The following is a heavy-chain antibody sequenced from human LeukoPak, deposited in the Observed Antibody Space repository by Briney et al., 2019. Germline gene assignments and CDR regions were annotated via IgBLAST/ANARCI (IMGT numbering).Heavy chain of an antibody. D-gene: IGHD3-22*01. CDR1: GYTFTSYD. J-gene: IGHJ5*02. CDR3: ARDRVRSGYST. V-gene: IGHV7-4-1*02. CDR2: FNTNTGNP. Sequence: ASVKVSCKASGYTFTSYDINWVRQAPGQGLEWMGWFNTNTGNPTYAQGFTGRFVFSLDTSVSTAYLQISSLKAEDTAVYYCARDRVRSGYSTWGQGTLVTVSS.